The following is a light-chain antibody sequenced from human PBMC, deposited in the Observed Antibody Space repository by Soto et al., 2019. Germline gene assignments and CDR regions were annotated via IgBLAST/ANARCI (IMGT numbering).Light chain of an antibody. CDR3: QQSYSTPPT. J-gene: IGKJ1*01. CDR1: QTIGTY. V-gene: IGKV1-39*01. CDR2: DAS. Sequence: IEVTQSPSSLAASLGDRVTITCGASQTIGTYVNWYRQKSGAAPELLIYDASTLQSGVPSRFRGGASGTDFTLTISSLQLDDFATYYCQQSYSTPPTFGQGTKVDIK.